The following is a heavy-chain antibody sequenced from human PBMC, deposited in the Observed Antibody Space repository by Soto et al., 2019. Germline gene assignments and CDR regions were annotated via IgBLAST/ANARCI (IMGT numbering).Heavy chain of an antibody. J-gene: IGHJ4*02. D-gene: IGHD1-26*01. V-gene: IGHV3-30*18. CDR2: ISNDGSNK. Sequence: QVHLVESGGGVVQPGRSLRLSCAASGFSFSTYGMHWVRQAPGTGLEWVAFISNDGSNKYYEDSVKGRFTISRDNSKNTLYLQMNSLRAEDRAVDYCAKGFGNYWAGDYWGQGTLVTFSS. CDR3: AKGFGNYWAGDY. CDR1: GFSFSTYG.